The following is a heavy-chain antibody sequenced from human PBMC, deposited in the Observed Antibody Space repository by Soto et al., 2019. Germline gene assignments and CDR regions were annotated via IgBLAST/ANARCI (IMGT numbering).Heavy chain of an antibody. CDR2: ISTYNGNT. V-gene: IGHV1-18*04. D-gene: IGHD1-26*01. CDR1: GYTFTSYG. CDR3: ASEHHYAGSSYGMDV. J-gene: IGHJ6*02. Sequence: QVHLVQSGAEVRKPGASVEVSCKASGYTFTSYGVSWVRQAPGQGLEWMGWISTYNGNTNYAQTFQGRVTMRTHTSTSIVYMELRSLRSDDTAVYYCASEHHYAGSSYGMDVWGQGTTVTVSS.